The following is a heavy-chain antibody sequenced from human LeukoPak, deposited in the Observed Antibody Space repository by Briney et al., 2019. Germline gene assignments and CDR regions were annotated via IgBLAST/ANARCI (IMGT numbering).Heavy chain of an antibody. V-gene: IGHV3-23*01. D-gene: IGHD1-26*01. Sequence: PGGSLRLSCAASGFTFSSYAMSWVRQAPGKGLECVSTMTGCGSITRYAESVKGRFMISRDNSKNTLYLQMNSLRAEDTAIYYCAKGPWDLPHAFDIWGLRTMVTVSS. CDR2: MTGCGSIT. CDR3: AKGPWDLPHAFDI. CDR1: GFTFSSYA. J-gene: IGHJ3*02.